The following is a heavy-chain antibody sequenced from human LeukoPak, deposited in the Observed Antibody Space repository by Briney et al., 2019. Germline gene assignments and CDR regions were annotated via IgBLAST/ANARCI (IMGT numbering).Heavy chain of an antibody. CDR2: IWYDGSNK. Sequence: GRSLRLSCAASGFTFSSYGMHWVRQAPGKGLEWVAVIWYDGSNKYYADSVKGRFTISRDNSKNTLYLQMNSLRAEDTAVYYCARGGGYSSSWYKYWGQGTLVTVSS. CDR1: GFTFSSYG. J-gene: IGHJ4*02. V-gene: IGHV3-33*01. CDR3: ARGGGYSSSWYKY. D-gene: IGHD6-13*01.